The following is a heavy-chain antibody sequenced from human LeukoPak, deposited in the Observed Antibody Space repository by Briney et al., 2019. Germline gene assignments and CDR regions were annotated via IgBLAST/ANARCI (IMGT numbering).Heavy chain of an antibody. D-gene: IGHD3-22*01. V-gene: IGHV1-69*13. CDR2: IIPIFGTA. CDR3: ARGRDSSGYYYYTKLGFDY. CDR1: GYTFTGYY. Sequence: GASVKVSCKASGYTFTGYYMHWVRQAPGQGLEWMGGIIPIFGTANYAQKFQGRVTITADESTSTAYMELSSLRSEDTAVYYCARGRDSSGYYYYTKLGFDYWGQGTLVTVSS. J-gene: IGHJ4*02.